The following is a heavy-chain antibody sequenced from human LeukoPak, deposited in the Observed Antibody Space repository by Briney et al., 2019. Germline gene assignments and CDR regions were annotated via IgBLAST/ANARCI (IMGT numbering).Heavy chain of an antibody. D-gene: IGHD6-19*01. CDR3: ARLYSSGWYPGYDY. Sequence: AGVTVSCKASGYTFTKYAMHWVRQDPGQRLEWMGWINAGNGNTKYLQKIQGRVTITRDRCASTAYMELSSLRSEDTAVYYCARLYSSGWYPGYDYWGQGTLVTVSS. V-gene: IGHV1-3*01. CDR2: INAGNGNT. J-gene: IGHJ4*02. CDR1: GYTFTKYA.